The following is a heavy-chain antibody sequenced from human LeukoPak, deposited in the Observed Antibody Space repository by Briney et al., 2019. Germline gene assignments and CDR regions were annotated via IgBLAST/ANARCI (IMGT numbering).Heavy chain of an antibody. CDR3: ACSAQYSYYYYMDV. CDR1: GGSISSYY. J-gene: IGHJ6*03. D-gene: IGHD6-25*01. CDR2: VFYSGST. Sequence: SETLSLTCTVSGGSISSYYWSWIRQPPGKGLEYIGYVFYSGSTNYNPSLKSRVTISVDTSKNQFSLKLSSVTAANTAEYYCACSAQYSYYYYMDVWGKGTTVTVSS. V-gene: IGHV4-59*08.